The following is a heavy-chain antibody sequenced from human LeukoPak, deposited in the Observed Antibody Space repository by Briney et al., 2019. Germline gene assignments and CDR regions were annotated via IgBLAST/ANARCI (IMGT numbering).Heavy chain of an antibody. J-gene: IGHJ4*02. CDR3: ARWGNKVASPPPV. D-gene: IGHD5-12*01. V-gene: IGHV4-4*02. Sequence: SGTLSLTCAVSGGSISSSNWWSWVRQPPGKGLEWIGEIYHSGSTNYNPSLKSRVTISVDKSKNQFSLKLSSVTAADTAVYYCARWGNKVASPPPVWGQGTLVTVSS. CDR2: IYHSGST. CDR1: GGSISSSNW.